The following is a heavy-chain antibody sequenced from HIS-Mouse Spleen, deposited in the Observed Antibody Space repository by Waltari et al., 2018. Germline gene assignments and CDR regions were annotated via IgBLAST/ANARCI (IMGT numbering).Heavy chain of an antibody. CDR2: ISYDGSNK. CDR3: AKASSGWLDY. J-gene: IGHJ4*02. CDR1: GFTFSSSG. D-gene: IGHD6-19*01. Sequence: QVQLVESGGGVVQPGRSLRLSCAASGFTFSSSGMHCVRQAPGKGLEWVAVISYDGSNKYYADSVKGRFTISRDNSKNTLYLQMNSLRAEDTAVYYCAKASSGWLDYWGQGTLVTVSS. V-gene: IGHV3-30*18.